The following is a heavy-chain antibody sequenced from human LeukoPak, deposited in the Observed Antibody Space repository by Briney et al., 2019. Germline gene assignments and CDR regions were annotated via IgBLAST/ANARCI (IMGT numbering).Heavy chain of an antibody. CDR1: GFAYSTYS. J-gene: IGHJ4*02. V-gene: IGHV3-23*01. CDR2: IRGSGGGT. Sequence: GGSLRLSCAASGFAYSTYSMSWVRLAPGKGLEWVSSIRGSGGGTYYADSVKGRFTISRDNSKNTLYMQMNSLRAEDTAVYYCARAQTIYDTWGQGTLVTVSS. D-gene: IGHD3-22*01. CDR3: ARAQTIYDT.